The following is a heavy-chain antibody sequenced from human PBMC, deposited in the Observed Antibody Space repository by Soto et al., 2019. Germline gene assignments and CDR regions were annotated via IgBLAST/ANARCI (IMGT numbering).Heavy chain of an antibody. V-gene: IGHV4-34*01. CDR1: GGSFSGYY. Sequence: SETLSLTCAVYGGSFSGYYWSWIRQPPGKGLEWIGEINHSGSTNYNPSLKSRVTISVDTSKNQFPLKLSSVTAADTAVYYCAREESYYGMDVWGQGTTVT. J-gene: IGHJ6*02. CDR3: AREESYYGMDV. CDR2: INHSGST.